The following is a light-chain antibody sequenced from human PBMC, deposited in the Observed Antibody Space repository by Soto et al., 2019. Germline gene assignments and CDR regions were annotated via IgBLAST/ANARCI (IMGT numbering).Light chain of an antibody. CDR1: QSVSSY. CDR2: DAS. J-gene: IGKJ2*01. CDR3: LQYRTWPPLYT. Sequence: EIVMTQSQATLSVSLGERVTLSCRASQSVSSYLAWYQQKPGQAPRLLISDASTRATDIPDRFSGSGSGTDFTLTISSLQSTDLAVYYCLQYRTWPPLYTFGQGTKLEIK. V-gene: IGKV3-15*01.